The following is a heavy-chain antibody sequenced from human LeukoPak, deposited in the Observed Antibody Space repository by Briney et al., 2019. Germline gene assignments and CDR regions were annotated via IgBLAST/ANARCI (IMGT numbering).Heavy chain of an antibody. V-gene: IGHV3-30-3*01. D-gene: IGHD5-18*01. CDR1: GFTFSSYA. J-gene: IGHJ4*02. CDR3: ARETPQGYSYGTPIDY. CDR2: IAYDGSNK. Sequence: GGSLRLSCAASGFTFSSYAMHWVRQAPGKGLEWVAVIAYDGSNKYYADSVKGRFTISRDNSKNTLYLQMNSLRAEDTAVYYCARETPQGYSYGTPIDYWGQGTLVTVSS.